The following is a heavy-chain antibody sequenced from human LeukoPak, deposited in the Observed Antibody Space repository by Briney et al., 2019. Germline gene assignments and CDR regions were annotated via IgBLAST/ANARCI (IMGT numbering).Heavy chain of an antibody. Sequence: PGGSLRLSCAASGFTFSNYLMHWVRQAPGKGLVWVSRINSDESNTNSYADSVKGRFTISRDNAENSLYLQMNSLRAEDTAVYYCARDWDSSPQYYYGMDVWGQGTTVTVSS. CDR2: INSDESNT. D-gene: IGHD3-22*01. J-gene: IGHJ6*02. CDR1: GFTFSNYL. CDR3: ARDWDSSPQYYYGMDV. V-gene: IGHV3-74*01.